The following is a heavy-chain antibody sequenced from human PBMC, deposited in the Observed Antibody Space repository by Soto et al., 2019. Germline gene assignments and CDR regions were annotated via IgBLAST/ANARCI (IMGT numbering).Heavy chain of an antibody. V-gene: IGHV1-18*01. Sequence: QVQLEQSRAEVKKPGASVKVSCKASGYTLTNYGISWMRQAPGQGLEWVGWISPYNGNTNYAQKLQDRVTLTTDTSTSTAYMELRSLRPDDTAVYYCDIADFDLWSGYSPFDYWGQGTLVTVSS. CDR1: GYTLTNYG. CDR2: ISPYNGNT. CDR3: DIADFDLWSGYSPFDY. J-gene: IGHJ4*02. D-gene: IGHD3-3*01.